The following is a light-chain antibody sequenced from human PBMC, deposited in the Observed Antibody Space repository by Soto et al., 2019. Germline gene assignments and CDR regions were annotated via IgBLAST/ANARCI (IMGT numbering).Light chain of an antibody. CDR1: SSDVGGYNY. CDR3: SSYAGSNTYVV. V-gene: IGLV2-8*01. CDR2: EVS. Sequence: QSVLTQPPSASGSPGQAGTISCTGTSSDVGGYNYVSWYQQHPGKAPKLMIYEVSKRPSGVPDRFSGSKSGNTASLTVSGLQAEDEADYYCSSYAGSNTYVVFGGGTKLTVL. J-gene: IGLJ2*01.